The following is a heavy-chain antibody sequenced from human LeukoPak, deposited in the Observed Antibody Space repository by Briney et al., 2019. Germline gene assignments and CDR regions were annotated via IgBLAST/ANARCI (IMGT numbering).Heavy chain of an antibody. CDR1: GYTFTGYY. Sequence: ASVKVSCKASGYTFTGYYMHWVRQAPGQGLEWMGWINPNSGGTNYAQKFQGRVTMTRDTSISTAYMELSRLRSDDTAVYYCARANLRFYSSGWSLDYWGQGTLVTVSS. D-gene: IGHD6-19*01. J-gene: IGHJ4*02. CDR3: ARANLRFYSSGWSLDY. CDR2: INPNSGGT. V-gene: IGHV1-2*02.